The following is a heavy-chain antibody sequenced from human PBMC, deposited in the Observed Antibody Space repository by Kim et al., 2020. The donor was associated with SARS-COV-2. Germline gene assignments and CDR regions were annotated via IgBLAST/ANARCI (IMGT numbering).Heavy chain of an antibody. CDR3: ARGYIYNDYYYGMDV. V-gene: IGHV4-31*03. CDR2: MYYTGSI. D-gene: IGHD3-16*02. J-gene: IGHJ6*01. Sequence: SETLSLTCSVSGGSFSSGGYYWSWIRQHPGKGLEWIGYMYYTGSIYYNPSRKGRVTISIDTSKNQFSLNLTSVTAADTALYYGARGYIYNDYYYGMDVWG. CDR1: GGSFSSGGYY.